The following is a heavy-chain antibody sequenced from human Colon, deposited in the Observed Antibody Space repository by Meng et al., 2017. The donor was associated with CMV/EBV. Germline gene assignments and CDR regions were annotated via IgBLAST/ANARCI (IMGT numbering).Heavy chain of an antibody. CDR1: GFTFSAYT. V-gene: IGHV3-23*01. CDR3: AKGAAFGVTAPDY. Sequence: GGSLSLSCAASGFTFSAYTMTWVRQAPGKGLEWVSRIRGYGGDAAYADSVQDRFTISRDNSHNTRYLQMNSLRAEDTAIDYCAKGAAFGVTAPDYWGQGTLVTVSS. CDR2: IRGYGGDA. J-gene: IGHJ4*02. D-gene: IGHD3-3*01.